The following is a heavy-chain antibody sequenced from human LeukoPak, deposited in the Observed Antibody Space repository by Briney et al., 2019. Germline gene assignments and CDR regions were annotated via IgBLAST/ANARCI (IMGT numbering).Heavy chain of an antibody. Sequence: ASVKVSCKASGGTFSSYAISWVRQAPGQGLEWMGWISAYNGNTNYAQKLQGRVTMTTDTSTSTAYMELRSLGFEDTAVYYCAKDNSVGDIAWWFDPWGQGTLVTVSS. V-gene: IGHV1-18*01. CDR2: ISAYNGNT. D-gene: IGHD1-26*01. CDR3: AKDNSVGDIAWWFDP. J-gene: IGHJ5*02. CDR1: GGTFSSYA.